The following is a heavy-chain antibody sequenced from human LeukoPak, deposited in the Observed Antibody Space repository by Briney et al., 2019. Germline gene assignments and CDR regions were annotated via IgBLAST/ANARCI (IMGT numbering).Heavy chain of an antibody. J-gene: IGHJ5*02. Sequence: PGGSLRLSCAASGFTFSSYWMSWVRQAPGKGLEWVANIKQDGSEKYYVDSVKGRFTISRDNAKNSLYLQMNSLRAEDTAVYYCARDPLYSSSWFETWGQGTLVTVSS. CDR2: IKQDGSEK. D-gene: IGHD6-13*01. CDR1: GFTFSSYW. CDR3: ARDPLYSSSWFET. V-gene: IGHV3-7*01.